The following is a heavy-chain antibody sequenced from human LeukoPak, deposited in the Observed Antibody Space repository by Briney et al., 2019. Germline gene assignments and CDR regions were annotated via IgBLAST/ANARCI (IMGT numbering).Heavy chain of an antibody. Sequence: GASVKVSCKASGGTFSSYAISWVRQAPGQGLEWMGGIIPIFGTANYAQKFQGRVTITADKSTSTAYMELSSLRSEDTAVYYCARTHHDYGDPFDYWGQGTLVTVSS. CDR3: ARTHHDYGDPFDY. CDR1: GGTFSSYA. D-gene: IGHD4-17*01. CDR2: IIPIFGTA. V-gene: IGHV1-69*06. J-gene: IGHJ4*02.